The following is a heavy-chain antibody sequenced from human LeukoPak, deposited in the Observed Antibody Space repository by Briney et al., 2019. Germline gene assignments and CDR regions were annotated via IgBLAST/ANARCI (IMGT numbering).Heavy chain of an antibody. D-gene: IGHD3-22*01. V-gene: IGHV1-18*01. CDR1: GYTFTSYG. Sequence: ASVKVSCKASGYTFTSYGISWVRLAPGQGLEWMGWISAYNGNTNYAQKLQGRVTMTTDTSTSTAYMELRSLRSEDTAVYYCARDRGGTYYDSSGDTLTWGQGTLVTVSS. CDR2: ISAYNGNT. CDR3: ARDRGGTYYDSSGDTLT. J-gene: IGHJ5*02.